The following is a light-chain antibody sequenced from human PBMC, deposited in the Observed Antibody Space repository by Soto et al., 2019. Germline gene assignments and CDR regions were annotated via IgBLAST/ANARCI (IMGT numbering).Light chain of an antibody. Sequence: TQSPFTRPVSHGSSSTLSCLSIQNIGSYFAWYHQQHGQAPRLLLYDAANAATGIPARFSGSGSGTDFTLTISSLELEDFAVYYCKQRSNWHPGVPFGQGSRPEIK. CDR1: QNIGSY. J-gene: IGKJ5*01. V-gene: IGKV3-11*01. CDR2: DAA. CDR3: KQRSNWHPGVP.